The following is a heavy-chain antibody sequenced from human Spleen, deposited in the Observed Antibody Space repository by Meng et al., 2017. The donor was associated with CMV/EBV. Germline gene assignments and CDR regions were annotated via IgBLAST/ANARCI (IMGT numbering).Heavy chain of an antibody. V-gene: IGHV3-23*01. J-gene: IGHJ3*02. D-gene: IGHD1-14*01. CDR2: INDSGRTT. Sequence: GGSLRLSCSASGFTFSNYAMTWVRQAPGKGPKWVATINDSGRTTFYADSVKGRFTISRDNAKNSLYLQMNGLRAEDTAVYYCAREGISVTTGAFDIWGQGTMVTVSS. CDR3: AREGISVTTGAFDI. CDR1: GFTFSNYA.